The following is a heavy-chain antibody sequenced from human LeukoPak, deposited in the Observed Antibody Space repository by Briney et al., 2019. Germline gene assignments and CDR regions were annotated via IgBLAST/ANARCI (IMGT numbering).Heavy chain of an antibody. Sequence: TGGPLSLSCAPSGFTLNTHGMNWLPHSPGKALACLSGIGDGGGSTYYADSVKGRFTISRDNSKSTLYLQMNSLRAEDTAVYYCTRDEDFYSSSSDYWGQGTLVTVSS. CDR3: TRDEDFYSSSSDY. V-gene: IGHV3-23*01. CDR2: IGDGGGST. CDR1: GFTLNTHG. J-gene: IGHJ4*02. D-gene: IGHD6-6*01.